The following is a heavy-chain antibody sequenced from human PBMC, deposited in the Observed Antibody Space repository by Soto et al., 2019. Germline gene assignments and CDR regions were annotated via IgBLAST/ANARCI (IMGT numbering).Heavy chain of an antibody. Sequence: QVQLVQSGAEVKKPGSSVKVSCKASGGTFSSYTISWVRQAPGQGLEWMGRIIPILGIANYAQKFQGRVTITADKSTSTAYMEVSSLRSEDTAVYYCARGADCSGGSCYSYWGQGTLVTVSS. CDR3: ARGADCSGGSCYSY. J-gene: IGHJ4*02. V-gene: IGHV1-69*02. D-gene: IGHD2-15*01. CDR2: IIPILGIA. CDR1: GGTFSSYT.